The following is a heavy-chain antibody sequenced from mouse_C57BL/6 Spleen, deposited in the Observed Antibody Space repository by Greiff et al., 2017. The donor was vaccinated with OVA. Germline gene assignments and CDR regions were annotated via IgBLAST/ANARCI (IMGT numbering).Heavy chain of an antibody. Sequence: QVQLQQPGTELVKPGASVKLSCKASGYTFTSYWMHWVKQRPGQGLEWIGNINPSNGGTNYNEKFKSKATLTVDKSSSTAYMQLSRLTSEDSAVYYCAREGYDGYGEDFDYWGQGTTLTVSS. D-gene: IGHD2-3*01. CDR2: INPSNGGT. J-gene: IGHJ2*01. CDR3: AREGYDGYGEDFDY. CDR1: GYTFTSYW. V-gene: IGHV1-53*01.